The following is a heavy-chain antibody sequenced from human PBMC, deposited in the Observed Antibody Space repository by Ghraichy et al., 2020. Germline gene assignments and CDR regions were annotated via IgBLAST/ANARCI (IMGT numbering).Heavy chain of an antibody. V-gene: IGHV4-39*01. CDR2: IYYSGST. J-gene: IGHJ4*02. CDR3: AGRPRMRTVATKE. D-gene: IGHD5-12*01. CDR1: GDSISSRTYY. Sequence: SETLSLTCAVSGDSISSRTYYWVWVRQPPGTGLEWIGGIYYSGSTSYNPSLKSRVSMSVATSRNQFSLKLSSVTAADSAIYYCAGRPRMRTVATKEWGQGALVIVSS.